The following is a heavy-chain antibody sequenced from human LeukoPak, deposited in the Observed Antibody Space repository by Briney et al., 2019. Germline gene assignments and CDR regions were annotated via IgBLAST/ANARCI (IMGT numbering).Heavy chain of an antibody. D-gene: IGHD4-23*01. V-gene: IGHV1-69*13. CDR3: ARGAGGNGGLY. CDR1: GYTFTGYY. Sequence: SVKVSCKASGYTFTGYYMHWVRQAPGQGLEWMGGIIPIFGTANYAQKFQGRVTITADESTSTAYMELSSLRSEDTAVYYCARGAGGNGGLYWGQGTLVTVSS. J-gene: IGHJ4*02. CDR2: IIPIFGTA.